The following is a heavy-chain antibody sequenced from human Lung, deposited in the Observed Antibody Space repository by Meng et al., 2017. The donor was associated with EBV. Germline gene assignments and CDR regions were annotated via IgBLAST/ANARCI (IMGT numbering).Heavy chain of an antibody. V-gene: IGHV1-18*01. J-gene: IGHJ1*01. D-gene: IGHD2-15*01. CDR2: ISAYNGNT. CDR3: VVERGDGSRSVYFQH. CDR1: GYTFTAYG. Sequence: VPLVESGAEVKKPVGARKDSCKAPGYTFTAYGSSWVRQAPGQGLEWMRWISAYNGNTNYEQNPQGRVTMTRDTSTSTAYMELRTLRSDDTAVYYCVVERGDGSRSVYFQHWGQGTLVTVSS.